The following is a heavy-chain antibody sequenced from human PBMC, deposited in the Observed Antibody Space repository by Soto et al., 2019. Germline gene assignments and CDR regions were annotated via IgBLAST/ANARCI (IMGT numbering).Heavy chain of an antibody. Sequence: KTSETLSLTCTVSGGSISSSSYYWGWIRQPPGKGLEWIGSIYYSGSTYYNPSLKSRVTVSVDTSKNQFSLKLTSVTAADTAVYYCARLQFTDWFDPWGQGTLVTVSS. CDR3: ARLQFTDWFDP. J-gene: IGHJ5*02. V-gene: IGHV4-39*01. D-gene: IGHD1-1*01. CDR1: GGSISSSSYY. CDR2: IYYSGST.